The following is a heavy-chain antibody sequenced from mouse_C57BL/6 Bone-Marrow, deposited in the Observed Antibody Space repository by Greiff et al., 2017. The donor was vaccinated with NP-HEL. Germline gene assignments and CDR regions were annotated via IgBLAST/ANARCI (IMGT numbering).Heavy chain of an antibody. V-gene: IGHV1-50*01. D-gene: IGHD2-1*01. J-gene: IGHJ4*01. CDR2: IDPSDSYP. CDR1: GYTFTSYW. CDR3: ARGNYYYAMDY. Sequence: QVQLQQPGAELVKPGASVKLSCKASGYTFTSYWMQWVKQRPGQGLEWIGEIDPSDSYPNYNQKFTGKATLTVDTSSRTSYMQLSRLTSEDSAVYYCARGNYYYAMDYWGQGTSVTASS.